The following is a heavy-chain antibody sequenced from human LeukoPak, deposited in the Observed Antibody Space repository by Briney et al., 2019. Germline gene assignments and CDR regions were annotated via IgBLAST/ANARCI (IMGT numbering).Heavy chain of an antibody. J-gene: IGHJ4*02. CDR1: GFTFSSYS. D-gene: IGHD3-3*01. CDR2: ISSSSSYI. CDR3: ARDRYDFWSGYYPYYFDY. V-gene: IGHV3-21*01. Sequence: GGSLRLSCAASGFTFSSYSMTWVRQAPGKGLEWVSSISSSSSYIYYADSVKGRFTISRDNAKNSLYLQMNSLRAEDTAVYYCARDRYDFWSGYYPYYFDYWGQGTLVTVSS.